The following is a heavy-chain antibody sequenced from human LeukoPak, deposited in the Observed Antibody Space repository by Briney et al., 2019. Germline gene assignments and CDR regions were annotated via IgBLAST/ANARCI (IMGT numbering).Heavy chain of an antibody. CDR1: GFTFSSYA. Sequence: GGSLRLSCAASGFTFSSYAMSWVRQAPGKGLEWVSAISGSGGSTYYADSVKGRFTISRDNSKDTLYLQMNGLRAEDTAVYFCAKQSAGSAAWYSLHYDFWGQGTLVTVSS. D-gene: IGHD6-13*01. J-gene: IGHJ4*02. CDR2: ISGSGGST. CDR3: AKQSAGSAAWYSLHYDF. V-gene: IGHV3-23*01.